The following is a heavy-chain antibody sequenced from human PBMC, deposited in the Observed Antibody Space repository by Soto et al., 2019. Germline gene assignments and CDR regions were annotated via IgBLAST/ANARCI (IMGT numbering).Heavy chain of an antibody. CDR1: GGSVSSGSYY. CDR2: IYYSGST. V-gene: IGHV4-61*01. Sequence: SETLSLTCTVSGGSVSSGSYYWSWIRQPPGKGLEWIGYIYYSGSTNYNPSLKSRVTISVDTSKNQFSLKLSSVTAADTAVYYCASSGGNDLWSGYYYNWFDPWGQGTMVTVSS. CDR3: ASSGGNDLWSGYYYNWFDP. D-gene: IGHD3-3*01. J-gene: IGHJ5*02.